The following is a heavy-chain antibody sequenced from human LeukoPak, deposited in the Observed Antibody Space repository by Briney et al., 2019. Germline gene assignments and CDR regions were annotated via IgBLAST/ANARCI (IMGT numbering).Heavy chain of an antibody. J-gene: IGHJ5*02. CDR2: MNPNIGST. V-gene: IGHV1-8*01. CDR3: ARWVPAPGFDP. CDR1: GYTFTSYD. Sequence: GASVKVSCKASGYTFTSYDINWVRQPPGQGLEWMGWMNPNIGSTGYAQKFQGRVTMTRDTSISTAYMELSSLRSEDTAVYYCARWVPAPGFDPWGQGTLVTVSS. D-gene: IGHD1-26*01.